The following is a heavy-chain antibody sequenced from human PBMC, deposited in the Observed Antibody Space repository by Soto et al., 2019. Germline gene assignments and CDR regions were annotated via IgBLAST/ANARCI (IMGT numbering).Heavy chain of an antibody. D-gene: IGHD3-10*01. CDR1: GFTFSSYG. CDR2: IWYDGSNK. V-gene: IGHV3-33*01. J-gene: IGHJ5*02. Sequence: GGSLRLSCAASGFTFSSYGMHWVRQAPGKGLEWVAVIWYDGSNKYYADSVKGRFTISRDNSKNTLYLQMNSLRAEDTAVYYCARSYYYGSGSYYNPPFDPWGQGTLVTVSS. CDR3: ARSYYYGSGSYYNPPFDP.